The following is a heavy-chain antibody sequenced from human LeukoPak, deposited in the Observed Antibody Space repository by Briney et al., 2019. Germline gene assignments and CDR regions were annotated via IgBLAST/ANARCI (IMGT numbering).Heavy chain of an antibody. CDR3: STAIAAAGSTRFDY. Sequence: GRSLRLSCAASGFTFSSYAMHWVRQAPGKGLEWVAVISYDGSNKYYADSVKGRFTISRDNSKNTLYLQMNSLRAEDTAVYYCSTAIAAAGSTRFDYWGQGTLVTVSS. D-gene: IGHD6-13*01. CDR1: GFTFSSYA. J-gene: IGHJ4*02. V-gene: IGHV3-30-3*01. CDR2: ISYDGSNK.